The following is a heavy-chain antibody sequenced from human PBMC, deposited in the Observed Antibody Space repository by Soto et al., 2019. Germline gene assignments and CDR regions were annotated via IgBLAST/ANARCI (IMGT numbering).Heavy chain of an antibody. CDR1: GDSINNRHW. J-gene: IGHJ5*02. D-gene: IGHD6-13*01. V-gene: IGHV4-4*02. CDR3: AREVNSSPARGPNWVDP. Sequence: QVQLQESGPGLVQPSGTLSLTCAVSGDSINNRHWWSWVRQTPGKGLEWIGETYHSGTTNYNPSLKTRVTISIDKSTNQFSLKMNSVTAADTAVYYCAREVNSSPARGPNWVDPWGQGTLVTVSS. CDR2: TYHSGTT.